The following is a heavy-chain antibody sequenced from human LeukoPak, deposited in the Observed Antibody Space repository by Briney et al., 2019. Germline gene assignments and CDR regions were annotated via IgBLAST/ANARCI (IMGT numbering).Heavy chain of an antibody. CDR2: ISGDEGST. CDR3: TKDRYCTTTNCPFDY. D-gene: IGHD2-2*01. Sequence: GGSLRLSCAASGLTFDEYAMHWVRQAPGKGLEWVSLISGDEGSTYYADSVKGRFTISRDNSKNSLYLQMNSLRTEDTALYFCTKDRYCTTTNCPFDYWGQGTLVTVSS. CDR1: GLTFDEYA. J-gene: IGHJ4*02. V-gene: IGHV3-43*02.